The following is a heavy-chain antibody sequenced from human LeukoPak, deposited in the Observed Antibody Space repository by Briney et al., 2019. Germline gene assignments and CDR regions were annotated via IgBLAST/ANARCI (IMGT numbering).Heavy chain of an antibody. CDR2: INPNSGGT. J-gene: IGHJ4*02. V-gene: IGHV1-2*06. CDR3: AREGLRGYYFDY. Sequence: ASVKVSCKASGYTFTGYYMHWVRQAPGQGLEWMGRINPNSGGTNYAQKFQGRVTMTRDTSISTAYMELSRLRSDDTAVYYCAREGLRGYYFDYWGQGTLVTVSS. D-gene: IGHD5-18*01. CDR1: GYTFTGYY.